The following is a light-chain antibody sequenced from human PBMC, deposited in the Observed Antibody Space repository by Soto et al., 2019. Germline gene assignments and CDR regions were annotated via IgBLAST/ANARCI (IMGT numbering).Light chain of an antibody. Sequence: EIVLTQSPGTLSLTAGERVTLSCRASQSVSSSYLAWYQQKPGQAPRLLIYGASSRATGIPDRFSGSGSGTDFTLTISRLEPEDFAVHYCQQYGSSPLTFGGGTKVEIK. J-gene: IGKJ4*01. V-gene: IGKV3-20*01. CDR3: QQYGSSPLT. CDR1: QSVSSSY. CDR2: GAS.